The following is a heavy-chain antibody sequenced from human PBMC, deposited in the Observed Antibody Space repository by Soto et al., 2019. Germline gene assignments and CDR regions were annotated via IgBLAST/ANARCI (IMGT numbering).Heavy chain of an antibody. V-gene: IGHV3-11*01. CDR3: AREYYDVLTDYYRYYYIDV. CDR2: ISSSGTRM. Sequence: QVQLVESGGGLVQPGGSLRLSCTASGFTFSDYYMTWIRQAPGKGLESVSYISSSGTRMYYADSVKGRFTISRDYAKNSLYLQLNSLRAEDTAVYYCAREYYDVLTDYYRYYYIDVWGKGITVTVSS. J-gene: IGHJ6*03. CDR1: GFTFSDYY. D-gene: IGHD3-9*01.